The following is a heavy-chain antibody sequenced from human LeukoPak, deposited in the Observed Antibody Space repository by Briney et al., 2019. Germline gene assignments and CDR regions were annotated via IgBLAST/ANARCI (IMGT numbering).Heavy chain of an antibody. Sequence: GGSLRLSCAASGFSFSSFGMTWVRQSPGKGLEWVSSVSESGINTYYAGSVRGRFTVSRDNFKNILYLQMNSLTVEDTAFYYCSKGRGTTLTNIDFWGQGALVTVSS. CDR2: VSESGINT. D-gene: IGHD4-11*01. CDR3: SKGRGTTLTNIDF. CDR1: GFSFSSFG. V-gene: IGHV3-23*01. J-gene: IGHJ4*02.